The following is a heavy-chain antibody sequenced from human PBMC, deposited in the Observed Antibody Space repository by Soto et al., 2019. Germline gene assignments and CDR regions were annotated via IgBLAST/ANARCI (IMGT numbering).Heavy chain of an antibody. CDR3: TPSTGHLNH. CDR2: ITGSSDRI. D-gene: IGHD2-8*02. CDR1: GLTFSVYT. Sequence: EVQLVESGGGWVQPGGSLRLSCAASGLTFSVYTMNWVRQAPGKGLDWVSYITGSSDRILFADSVKGRFTVSRDNAKNSLYLQMNSLRDEDTGVYYCTPSTGHLNHWGQGTLVSVSS. J-gene: IGHJ4*02. V-gene: IGHV3-48*02.